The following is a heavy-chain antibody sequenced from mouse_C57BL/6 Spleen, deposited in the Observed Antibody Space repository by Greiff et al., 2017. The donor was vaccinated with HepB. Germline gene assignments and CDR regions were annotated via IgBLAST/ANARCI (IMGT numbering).Heavy chain of an antibody. V-gene: IGHV1-26*01. CDR3: ARGGEDYSNLFAY. D-gene: IGHD2-5*01. J-gene: IGHJ3*01. CDR2: INPNNGGT. CDR1: GYTFTDYY. Sequence: EVQLQQSGPELVKPGASVKISCKASGYTFTDYYMNWVKQSHGKSLEWIGDINPNNGGTSYNQKFKGKATLTVDKSSSTAYMELRSLTSEDSAVYYCARGGEDYSNLFAYWGQGTLVTVSA.